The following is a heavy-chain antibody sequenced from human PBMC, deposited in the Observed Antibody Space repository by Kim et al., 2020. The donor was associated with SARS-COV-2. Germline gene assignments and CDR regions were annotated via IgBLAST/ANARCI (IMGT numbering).Heavy chain of an antibody. J-gene: IGHJ4*02. D-gene: IGHD6-19*01. CDR2: IYHSGST. CDR3: ARLTYSSGDFDY. Sequence: SETLSLTCTVSGYSISSGYYWGWIRQPPGKGLEWIGSIYHSGSTYYNPSLKSRVTISVDTSKNQFSLKLSSVTAADTAVYYCARLTYSSGDFDYWGQGTL. V-gene: IGHV4-38-2*02. CDR1: GYSISSGYY.